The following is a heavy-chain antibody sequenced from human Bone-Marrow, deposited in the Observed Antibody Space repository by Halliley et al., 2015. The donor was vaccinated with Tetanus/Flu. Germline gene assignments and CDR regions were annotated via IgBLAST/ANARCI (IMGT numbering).Heavy chain of an antibody. J-gene: IGHJ4*02. CDR3: AADGDTGNDY. CDR2: IWYDGSKK. V-gene: IGHV3-33*01. D-gene: IGHD4-17*01. CDR1: GLTFSSFG. Sequence: SLRLSCAASGLTFSSFGMHWVRQPPGKGLEWVAVIWYDGSKKYYTDSVKGRFIISRDNSKNTLYLQMNSLRVDDTAVYFCAADGDTGNDYWGQGTLVTVSS.